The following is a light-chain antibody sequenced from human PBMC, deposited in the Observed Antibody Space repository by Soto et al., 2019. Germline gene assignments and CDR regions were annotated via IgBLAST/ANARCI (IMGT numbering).Light chain of an antibody. J-gene: IGLJ1*01. V-gene: IGLV2-14*01. CDR1: SSDVGDSKH. CDR3: SSYTSIFYV. CDR2: DFS. Sequence: SAPTQPSSLSGAPGPSVAPSRTGSSSDVGDSKHVSWYQQHPGKAPKLIIYDFSNRPSGVSNRFSGSKSGNMASLTISGLQAEDEADYYCSSYTSIFYVFGTGTKVTVL.